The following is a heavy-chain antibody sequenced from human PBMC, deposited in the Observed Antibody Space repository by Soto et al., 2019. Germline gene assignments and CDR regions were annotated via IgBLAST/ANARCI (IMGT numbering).Heavy chain of an antibody. CDR1: CGSISSGDYY. D-gene: IGHD2-2*01. J-gene: IGHJ4*02. CDR3: ARYQKGPFDY. V-gene: IGHV4-30-4*01. Sequence: SETLSLTCTVSCGSISSGDYYWSWIRQPPGKGLEWIGYIYYTGSTYYNPSLKSRLTISVDTSKNQFSLKLTSVTAADTAVYFCARYQKGPFDYWGRGTLVTVSS. CDR2: IYYTGST.